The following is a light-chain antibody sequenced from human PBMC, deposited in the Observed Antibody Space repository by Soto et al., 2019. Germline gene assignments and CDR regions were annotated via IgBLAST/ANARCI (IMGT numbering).Light chain of an antibody. V-gene: IGKV1-5*01. CDR2: DAS. J-gene: IGKJ1*01. CDR1: QTIDSW. CDR3: QQYKSYSWS. Sequence: DIQMTQSPSTLSASVGDRVTITCRASQTIDSWLAWYQQKPGKAPKLLIFDASNFESGIPSRFSGSSSGTEFTLTITSLQPDDFATYYCQQYKSYSWSFGQGTNVEIK.